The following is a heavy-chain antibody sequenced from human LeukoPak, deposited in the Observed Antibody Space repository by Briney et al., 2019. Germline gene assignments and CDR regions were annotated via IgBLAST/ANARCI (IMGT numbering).Heavy chain of an antibody. CDR3: AGPHCGSGTCFENYYYYGMDV. CDR1: GFTVSSNY. V-gene: IGHV3-66*01. Sequence: GGSLRLSCAASGFTVSSNYMSWVRQAPGKGLEWVSVIYSGGSTYYADSVKGRFTISRDNSKNTLYLQMNSLRAEDTAVYYCAGPHCGSGTCFENYYYYGMDVWGQGTTVTVSS. J-gene: IGHJ6*02. CDR2: IYSGGST. D-gene: IGHD2-15*01.